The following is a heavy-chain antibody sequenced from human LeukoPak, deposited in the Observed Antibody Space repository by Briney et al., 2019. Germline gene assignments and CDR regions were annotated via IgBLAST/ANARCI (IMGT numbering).Heavy chain of an antibody. V-gene: IGHV4-4*07. D-gene: IGHD3-3*01. Sequence: SETLSLTCSVSGTSVSSYYWSWIRQPAGKGLEWIGRIYNSENTKYNPSLKSRVTMSVDTSTNQISLKLSSVTAADTAVYYCARQRFLVADGHWSDPWGQGSLVTVSS. CDR3: ARQRFLVADGHWSDP. CDR1: GTSVSSYY. J-gene: IGHJ5*02. CDR2: IYNSENT.